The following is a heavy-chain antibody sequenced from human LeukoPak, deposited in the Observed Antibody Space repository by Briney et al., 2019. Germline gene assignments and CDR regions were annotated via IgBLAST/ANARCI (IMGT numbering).Heavy chain of an antibody. CDR1: GYTFTGYY. CDR2: INPNSGGT. D-gene: IGHD3-10*01. Sequence: ASVKVSCKASGYTFTGYYMHWVRQAPGQGLEWMGWINPNSGGTNYAQKFQGRVTMTRDTSISTAYMELSRLRSDDTAVYYCARDLRITMVWENNWFDPWGQGTLVTVSS. CDR3: ARDLRITMVWENNWFDP. V-gene: IGHV1-2*02. J-gene: IGHJ5*02.